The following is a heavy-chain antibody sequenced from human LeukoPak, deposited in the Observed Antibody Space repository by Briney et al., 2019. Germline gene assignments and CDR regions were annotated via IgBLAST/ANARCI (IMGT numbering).Heavy chain of an antibody. CDR2: IYTSGST. V-gene: IGHV4-4*07. Sequence: SETLSLTCTVSGGSISTYYWSWIRQPAGKGLEWIGRIYTSGSTNYNPSLKSRVTMSVDTSKNQFSLKLSSVTAADTAVYYRVRVIGAPNYYYYMDVWGKGTTVTVSS. D-gene: IGHD3-22*01. CDR3: VRVIGAPNYYYYMDV. J-gene: IGHJ6*03. CDR1: GGSISTYY.